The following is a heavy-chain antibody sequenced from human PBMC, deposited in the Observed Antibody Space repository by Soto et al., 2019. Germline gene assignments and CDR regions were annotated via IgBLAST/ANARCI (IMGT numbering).Heavy chain of an antibody. Sequence: GGSLRLSCAASGFTFSSYAMSWVRQAPGKGLEWVSAISGSGGSTYNADSVKGRFTISRDNSKNTLYLQMNSPRAEDTAVYYCAKERGEYYDILTTDYWGQGTLVTVSS. D-gene: IGHD3-9*01. CDR3: AKERGEYYDILTTDY. CDR1: GFTFSSYA. CDR2: ISGSGGST. V-gene: IGHV3-23*01. J-gene: IGHJ4*02.